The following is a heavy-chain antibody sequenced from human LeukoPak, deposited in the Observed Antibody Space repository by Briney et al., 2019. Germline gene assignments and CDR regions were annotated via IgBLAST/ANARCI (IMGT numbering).Heavy chain of an antibody. D-gene: IGHD5-12*01. V-gene: IGHV4-34*01. CDR1: GGSFSGYY. J-gene: IGHJ4*02. CDR3: ARSYGWAVSGREWLRLGSVDY. Sequence: SETLSLTCAVSGGSFSGYYWSWIRQPPGKGLEWIGEINHSGSTNYNPSLKSRVTISVDTSKNQFSLKLSSVTAADTAVYYCARSYGWAVSGREWLRLGSVDYWGQGTLVTVSS. CDR2: INHSGST.